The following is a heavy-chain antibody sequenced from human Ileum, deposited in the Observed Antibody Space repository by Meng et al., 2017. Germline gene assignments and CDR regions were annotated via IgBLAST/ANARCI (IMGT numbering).Heavy chain of an antibody. CDR3: AREFRHYFDY. Sequence: GESLKISCAASGFTFSSLVMHWVRQAPGKGLEWVAVIWFDGSNTYYADSVKDRFTISRDNSKNTLYLQMNSLRAEDTAVYYCAREFRHYFDYWGQGSLVTVSS. V-gene: IGHV3-33*01. CDR1: GFTFSSLV. J-gene: IGHJ4*02. CDR2: IWFDGSNT.